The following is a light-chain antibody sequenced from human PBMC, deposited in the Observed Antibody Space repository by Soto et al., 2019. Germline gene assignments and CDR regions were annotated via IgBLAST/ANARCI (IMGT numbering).Light chain of an antibody. J-gene: IGLJ2*01. CDR3: YSAADNSGV. V-gene: IGLV3-27*01. Sequence: SYELTQPSSVSVSPGQTARITCSGDVLAKKYARWFQQKPGQAPVLVIYIDSERPSGIPERFSGSSSGTTVTLTISGAQVEDEADYYCYSAADNSGVFGGGTKVTVL. CDR1: VLAKKY. CDR2: IDS.